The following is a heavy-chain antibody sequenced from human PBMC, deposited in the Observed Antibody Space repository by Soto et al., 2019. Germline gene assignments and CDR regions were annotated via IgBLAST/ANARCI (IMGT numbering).Heavy chain of an antibody. Sequence: GGSLRLSCAASGFTFSSYWMNWVRQAPGKGLEWVASIRHDGSEKYYVDSVKGRFTISRDNAKNSLYLQMNSLRAEVTAVYYCSSDRRRYSSGWSFFDYWGQGTLVTVSS. J-gene: IGHJ4*02. CDR2: IRHDGSEK. CDR1: GFTFSSYW. V-gene: IGHV3-7*03. D-gene: IGHD6-19*01. CDR3: SSDRRRYSSGWSFFDY.